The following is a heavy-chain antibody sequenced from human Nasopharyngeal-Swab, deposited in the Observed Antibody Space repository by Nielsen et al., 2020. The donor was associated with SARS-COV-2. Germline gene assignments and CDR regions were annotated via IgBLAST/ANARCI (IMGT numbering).Heavy chain of an antibody. CDR1: GFTFNNYN. D-gene: IGHD3-3*01. V-gene: IGHV3-21*01. CDR2: ISSSSSYI. CDR3: ARDGLDYDFWSAYFMDV. J-gene: IGHJ6*02. Sequence: GESLKISCAASGFTFNNYNFSWVRQAPGKGLEWVSSISSSSSYIYYADSVKGRFTISRDNAKNSLYLQMNSLRAEDTAVYYCARDGLDYDFWSAYFMDVWGQGTTVTVSS.